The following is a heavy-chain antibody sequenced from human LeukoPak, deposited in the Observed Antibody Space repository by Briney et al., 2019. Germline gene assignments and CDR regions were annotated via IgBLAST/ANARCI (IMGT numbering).Heavy chain of an antibody. J-gene: IGHJ6*03. CDR1: GGSISSYY. Sequence: PSETLSLTCTVSGGSISSYYWSWIRQPPGKGLEWIGYIYYSGSANYNPSLKSRVTISVDTSKNQFSLKLSSVTAADTAVYYCARVPDYSYYYMDVWGKGTTVTVSS. CDR3: ARVPDYSYYYMDV. D-gene: IGHD2-21*01. CDR2: IYYSGSA. V-gene: IGHV4-59*01.